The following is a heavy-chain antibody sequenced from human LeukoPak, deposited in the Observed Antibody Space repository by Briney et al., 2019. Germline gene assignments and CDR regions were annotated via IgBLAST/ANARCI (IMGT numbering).Heavy chain of an antibody. V-gene: IGHV3-7*05. J-gene: IGHJ4*02. Sequence: GGSLRLSWAASGXTFSNHWMTWVRQAPGKGLEWVANIKEDESEKYYVDSVKGRFTISRDTAKNSLYLQMDSLRAEDTAVYFCARSRSQDYWGQGTLVTVSS. CDR1: GXTFSNHW. CDR2: IKEDESEK. D-gene: IGHD3-10*01. CDR3: ARSRSQDY.